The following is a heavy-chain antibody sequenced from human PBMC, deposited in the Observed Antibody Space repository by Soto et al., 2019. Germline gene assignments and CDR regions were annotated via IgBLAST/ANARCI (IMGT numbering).Heavy chain of an antibody. Sequence: GGSLRLSCAASGFTFSSYGMHWVRQAPGKGLEWVAVIWYDGSNKYYADSVKGRFTISRDNSKNTLYLQMNSLRAEDTAVYYCARMHLAFSSGWFGYYYMDVWGKGTTVTVSS. V-gene: IGHV3-33*01. D-gene: IGHD6-19*01. CDR3: ARMHLAFSSGWFGYYYMDV. CDR1: GFTFSSYG. J-gene: IGHJ6*03. CDR2: IWYDGSNK.